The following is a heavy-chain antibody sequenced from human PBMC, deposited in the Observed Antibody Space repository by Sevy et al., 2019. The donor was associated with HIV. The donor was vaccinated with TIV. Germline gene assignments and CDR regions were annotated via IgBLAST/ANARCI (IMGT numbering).Heavy chain of an antibody. Sequence: SETLSLTCTVSGASINTHYWSWIRQPPGKGLEYIAYIDYSGNINYNPSLKSRFTISVDTSKSQFSLNLRSVTAADTAVYYCARLSAAAFDPWGKGILVTVSS. D-gene: IGHD2-2*01. CDR1: GASINTHY. CDR3: ARLSAAAFDP. V-gene: IGHV4-59*11. J-gene: IGHJ5*02. CDR2: IDYSGNI.